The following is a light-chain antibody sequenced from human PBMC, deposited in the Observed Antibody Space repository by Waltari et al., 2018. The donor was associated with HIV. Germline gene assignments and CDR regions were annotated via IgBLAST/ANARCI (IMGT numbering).Light chain of an antibody. CDR1: SSNIGNNY. CDR3: GTWDSSLSAYVV. V-gene: IGLV1-51*02. Sequence: QSVLPQPPSVSAAPGQKVTISCSGSSSNIGNNYVSWYQQLPGTAPKLLIYENNKRPSGIPDRFSGSKSGTSATLGITGLQTGDEADYYCGTWDSSLSAYVVFGGGTKLTVL. J-gene: IGLJ2*01. CDR2: ENN.